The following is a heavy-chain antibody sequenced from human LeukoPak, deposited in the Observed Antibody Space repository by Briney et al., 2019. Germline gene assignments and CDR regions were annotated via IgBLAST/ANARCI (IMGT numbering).Heavy chain of an antibody. J-gene: IGHJ6*03. CDR3: ARDGVFRFEVGDVYYYYMDV. Sequence: ASVKVSCKASGYTFTGYYMHWVRQAPGQGLEWMGWINPNSGDTKYAQKFQGRVTMTRDTSNNTVYMDLTRLIFDDTAMYYCARDGVFRFEVGDVYYYYMDVWGKGTTVIISS. V-gene: IGHV1-2*02. CDR2: INPNSGDT. D-gene: IGHD2-21*02. CDR1: GYTFTGYY.